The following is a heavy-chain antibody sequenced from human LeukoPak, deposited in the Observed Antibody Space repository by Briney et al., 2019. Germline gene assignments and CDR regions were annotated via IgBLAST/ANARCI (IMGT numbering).Heavy chain of an antibody. CDR1: GFTFDDYA. CDR2: ISWNSGSI. J-gene: IGHJ4*02. D-gene: IGHD6-13*01. Sequence: GRSLRLSCAASGFTFDDYAMHWVRQAPGKGLEWVSGISWNSGSIGYADSVKGQFTISRDNAKNSLYLQMNSLRAEDTALYYCAKDSAALDYWGQGTLVTVSS. V-gene: IGHV3-9*01. CDR3: AKDSAALDY.